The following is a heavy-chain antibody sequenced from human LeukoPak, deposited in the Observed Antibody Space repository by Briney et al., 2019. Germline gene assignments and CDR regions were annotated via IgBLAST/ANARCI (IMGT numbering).Heavy chain of an antibody. CDR1: GGSLSGYY. D-gene: IGHD3-22*01. CDR3: ARRNYHDSSGYYYRGAFDI. Sequence: PSETLSLTCAVYGGSLSGYYWSWIRPPPGKGLEWMGEINHSGSTNYNPSLKRRVTISVDTSKNQFSLKLSSVTAADTAVYYCARRNYHDSSGYYYRGAFDIWGQGTMVTVSS. CDR2: INHSGST. V-gene: IGHV4-34*01. J-gene: IGHJ3*02.